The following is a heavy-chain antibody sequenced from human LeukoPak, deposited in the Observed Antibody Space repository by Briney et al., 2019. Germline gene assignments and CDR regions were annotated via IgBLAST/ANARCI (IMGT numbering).Heavy chain of an antibody. V-gene: IGHV4-38-2*02. D-gene: IGHD3-10*01. J-gene: IGHJ4*02. Sequence: PSETLSLTCIVSGYSISSGYYWGWIRQLPGKGLEWIGSIYQSGSPYYNPSLESRVTISLDTSKNQFSLKLSSVTPEDTAVYYCAREEAGTYGFEYWGQGTLVTVSS. CDR1: GYSISSGYY. CDR2: IYQSGSP. CDR3: AREEAGTYGFEY.